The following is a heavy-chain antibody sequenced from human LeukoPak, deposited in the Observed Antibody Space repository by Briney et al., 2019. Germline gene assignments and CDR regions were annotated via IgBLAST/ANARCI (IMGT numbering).Heavy chain of an antibody. CDR1: GFTFNYYG. CDR2: ISSDGTYI. Sequence: GGSLRLSCAVSGFTFNYYGMNWVRQAPGKGLEWVSSISSDGTYIYYVDSVKGRFTISRDTAKKSLYLHMNSLRVEDLAVYYCARAPRGYDFWSGYYPDYWGQGTLVTVSS. V-gene: IGHV3-21*01. CDR3: ARAPRGYDFWSGYYPDY. J-gene: IGHJ4*02. D-gene: IGHD3-3*01.